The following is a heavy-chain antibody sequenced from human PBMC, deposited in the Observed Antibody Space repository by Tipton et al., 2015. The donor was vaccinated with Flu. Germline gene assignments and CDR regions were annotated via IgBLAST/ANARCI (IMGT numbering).Heavy chain of an antibody. J-gene: IGHJ1*01. CDR3: AREKDSSGSEFCQQ. Sequence: TLSLTCTVSGGSISSGSYYWGWIRQPPGKGLEWIGCIYYSGRTYYNPSLKSRVTLSVDTSKNQFSLKLSSVTAADTAVYYCAREKDSSGSEFCQQWGQGTLVTVSS. CDR2: IYYSGRT. CDR1: GGSISSGSYY. V-gene: IGHV4-39*07. D-gene: IGHD6-19*01.